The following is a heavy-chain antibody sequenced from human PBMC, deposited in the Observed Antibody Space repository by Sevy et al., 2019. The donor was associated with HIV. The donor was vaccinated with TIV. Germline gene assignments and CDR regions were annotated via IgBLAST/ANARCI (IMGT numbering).Heavy chain of an antibody. CDR1: GGTFSSYA. CDR3: AREYYGSGSYTPLPYYFDY. J-gene: IGHJ4*02. V-gene: IGHV1-69*13. CDR2: IIPIFGTA. D-gene: IGHD3-10*01. Sequence: ASVKVSCKASGGTFSSYAISWLRQAPGQGLEWMGGIIPIFGTANYAQKFQGRVTITADESTSTAYMELSSLRSEDTAVYYCAREYYGSGSYTPLPYYFDYWGQGTLFTVSS.